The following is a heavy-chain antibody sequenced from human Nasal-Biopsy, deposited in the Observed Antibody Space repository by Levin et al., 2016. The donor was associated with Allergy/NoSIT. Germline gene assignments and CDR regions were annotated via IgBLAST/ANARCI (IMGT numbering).Heavy chain of an antibody. CDR2: FDGVTDDT. CDR3: AKSLSRWSDAPSDY. D-gene: IGHD1-1*01. Sequence: GGSLRLSCVASGFTFNKYAMSWVRQAPGKGLEWVSSFDGVTDDTHYADSVKGRFIISRDNSKNTLYLQMNSLRVEDTATYYCAKSLSRWSDAPSDYWGQGNLVTVSS. J-gene: IGHJ4*02. V-gene: IGHV3-23*01. CDR1: GFTFNKYA.